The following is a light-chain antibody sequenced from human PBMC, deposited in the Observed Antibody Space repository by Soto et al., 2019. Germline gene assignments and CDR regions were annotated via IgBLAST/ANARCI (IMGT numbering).Light chain of an antibody. V-gene: IGKV1-39*01. Sequence: DIQMTQSPSSLSASVGDRVTITCRASQSMSSYLNWYQQKPGKAPKLLIYAASSLQSGVPSRFSGSGSGTDFTLTISSLQPEDFGTYYCQQSYSNPKTFGQGTKVEIK. CDR3: QQSYSNPKT. J-gene: IGKJ1*01. CDR1: QSMSSY. CDR2: AAS.